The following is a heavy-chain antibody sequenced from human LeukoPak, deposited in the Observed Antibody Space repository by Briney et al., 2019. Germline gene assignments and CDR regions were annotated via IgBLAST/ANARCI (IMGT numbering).Heavy chain of an antibody. CDR2: IESGGRT. J-gene: IGHJ4*02. CDR1: GFTVSSTY. V-gene: IGHV3-53*01. D-gene: IGHD5-18*01. CDR3: ARENGHIYGYAFLDQ. Sequence: GGSLRLSCAASGFTVSSTYMSWVRQAPGKGLEWVSVIESGGRTYYADSVKGRFTISRDSSKNTLYLQMNSLRAEDTAFYFCARENGHIYGYAFLDQWGQGTLVTVSS.